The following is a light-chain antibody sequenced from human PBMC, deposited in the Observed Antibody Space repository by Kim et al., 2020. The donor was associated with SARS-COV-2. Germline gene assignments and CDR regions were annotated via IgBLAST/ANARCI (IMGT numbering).Light chain of an antibody. CDR3: SSYRSSTATYV. Sequence: QSALTQPASVSGSPGQSITISCTGITSDIDYSNFVSWYQQHPGKAPKLIIYDVSDRPSGISNRFSGSESGNTASLTISGLQAEDEADYFCSSYRSSTATYVFGTGTKVTVL. J-gene: IGLJ1*01. CDR2: DVS. CDR1: TSDIDYSNF. V-gene: IGLV2-14*03.